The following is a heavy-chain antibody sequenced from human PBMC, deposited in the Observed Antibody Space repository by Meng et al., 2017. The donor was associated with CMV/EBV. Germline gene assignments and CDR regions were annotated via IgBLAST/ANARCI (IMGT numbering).Heavy chain of an antibody. CDR2: IRYDGSNK. D-gene: IGHD2-2*01. J-gene: IGHJ4*02. Sequence: GESLKISCAASGFTFSSYGMHWVRQAPGKGLEWVAFIRYDGSNKYYADSVEGRFTISRDNTKNTLYLQLNSLRSEDTAVYYCAKNRRDDIVVVQAAIDYWGQGTLVTVSS. CDR1: GFTFSSYG. V-gene: IGHV3-30*02. CDR3: AKNRRDDIVVVQAAIDY.